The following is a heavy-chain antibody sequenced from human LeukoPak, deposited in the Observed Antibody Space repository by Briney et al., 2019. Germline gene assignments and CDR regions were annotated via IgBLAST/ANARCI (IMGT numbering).Heavy chain of an antibody. CDR1: GFTFTSYG. J-gene: IGHJ4*01. CDR3: AKDRFYSYDVNGYYEGSTFD. D-gene: IGHD3-22*01. V-gene: IGHV3-23*01. Sequence: HPGGSLRLSCAASGFTFTSYGMTWGRQAPGKGLEWVSSISGSGGSVFYADSVKGRFTISRDNSQNTLSLQMNSLRAEDTAVYYCAKDRFYSYDVNGYYEGSTFD. CDR2: ISGSGGSV.